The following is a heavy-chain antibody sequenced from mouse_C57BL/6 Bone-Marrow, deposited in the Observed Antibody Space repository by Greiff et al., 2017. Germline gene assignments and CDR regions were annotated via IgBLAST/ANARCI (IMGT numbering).Heavy chain of an antibody. D-gene: IGHD2-1*01. J-gene: IGHJ4*01. V-gene: IGHV1-15*01. Sequence: QVKLQQSGAELVRPGASVTLSCKASGYTFTDYEMHWVKQTPVHGLEWIGAIDPETGGTAYNQKFKGKAILTADKSSSTAYMELRSLTSEDSAVYDCTICYGKGDYAMDDWGQGTSVTVSS. CDR2: IDPETGGT. CDR1: GYTFTDYE. CDR3: TICYGKGDYAMDD.